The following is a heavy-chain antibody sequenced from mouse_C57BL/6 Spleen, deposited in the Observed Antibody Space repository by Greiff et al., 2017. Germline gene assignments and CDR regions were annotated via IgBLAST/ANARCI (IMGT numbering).Heavy chain of an antibody. CDR1: GYTFTSYW. CDR3: ARVERGVYYFGC. V-gene: IGHV1-69*01. CDR2: IDPSDSYT. Sequence: QVQLQQPGAELVMPGASVKLSCKASGYTFTSYWMHWVKQRPGQGLEWIGEIDPSDSYTNYNQKFKGKSTLTVDKSSSTAYMQRSSLTSEDSAVYYGARVERGVYYFGCWGQGTTLTVSS. J-gene: IGHJ2*01.